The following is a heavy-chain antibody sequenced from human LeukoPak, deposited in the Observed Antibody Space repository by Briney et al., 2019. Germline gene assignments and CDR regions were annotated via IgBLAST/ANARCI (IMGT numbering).Heavy chain of an antibody. D-gene: IGHD3-10*01. V-gene: IGHV5-10-1*01. CDR2: IDPSDSYT. CDR3: VKGVSGSYFAMDV. J-gene: IGHJ6*02. Sequence: GESLKISCKGSGYSISNYWITWVRQISGGGLECVGKIDPSDSYTNYSPSFQGHVTISADRSISTAYLQYSSLKTSDTAIYYCVKGVSGSYFAMDVWGQGTTVTVSS. CDR1: GYSISNYW.